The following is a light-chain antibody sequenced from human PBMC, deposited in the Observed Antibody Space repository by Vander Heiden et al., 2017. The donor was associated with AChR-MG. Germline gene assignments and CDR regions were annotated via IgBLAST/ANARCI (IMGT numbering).Light chain of an antibody. V-gene: IGLV2-8*01. CDR1: SSDVGRYNY. J-gene: IGLJ1*01. Sequence: QSALTQPPSASGSPGQSVTISCTGSSSDVGRYNYVSWYQQHPGKAPKLMIYEVNKRPSGVPDRFSGSKSGNTASLTVSGLQAQDEADYYCSSYAGSNNFVFGTGTEVTVL. CDR2: EVN. CDR3: SSYAGSNNFV.